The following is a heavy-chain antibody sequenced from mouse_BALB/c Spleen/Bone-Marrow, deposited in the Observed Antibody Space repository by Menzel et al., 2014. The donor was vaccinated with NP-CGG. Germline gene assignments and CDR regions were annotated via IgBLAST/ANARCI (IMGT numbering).Heavy chain of an antibody. CDR1: GFNIKDTY. CDR3: AFIYYGYAMDY. CDR2: IDPANGNT. D-gene: IGHD2-1*01. Sequence: EVQLVESGAELVKPGASVKLSCTASGFNIKDTYMHWVKQRPEQGLEWIGRIDPANGNTKYDPKFQGKATITADTSSNTAYLQLSSLTSEDTAVYYCAFIYYGYAMDYWGQGTSVTVSS. V-gene: IGHV14-3*02. J-gene: IGHJ4*01.